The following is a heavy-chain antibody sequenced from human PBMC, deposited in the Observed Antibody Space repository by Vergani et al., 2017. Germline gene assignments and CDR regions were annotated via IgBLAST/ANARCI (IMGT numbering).Heavy chain of an antibody. V-gene: IGHV3-7*01. CDR1: GFTFSSYW. J-gene: IGHJ4*02. CDR2: IKQDGSEK. Sequence: EVQLVESGGGLVKPGGSLRLSCAASGFTFSSYWMSWVRQAPGKGLEWVANIKQDGSEKYYVDSVKGRFTISRDNSKNTLYLQMNSLRAEDTAVYYCARVAPSKNLYDYVWVQWGDYWGQGTLVTVSS. D-gene: IGHD3-16*01. CDR3: ARVAPSKNLYDYVWVQWGDY.